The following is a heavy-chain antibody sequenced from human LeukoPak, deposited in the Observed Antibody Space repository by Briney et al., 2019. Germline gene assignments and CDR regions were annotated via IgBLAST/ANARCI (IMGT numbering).Heavy chain of an antibody. V-gene: IGHV3-30*04. J-gene: IGHJ4*02. Sequence: GGSLRLSCAASGFTFSSYAMHWVRQAPGKGLEWVAVISYDGSNKYYADSVKGRFTISRDNSKNTLYLQTNSLRAEDTAVYYCARGLVTTDYWGQGTLVTVSS. D-gene: IGHD4-17*01. CDR1: GFTFSSYA. CDR2: ISYDGSNK. CDR3: ARGLVTTDY.